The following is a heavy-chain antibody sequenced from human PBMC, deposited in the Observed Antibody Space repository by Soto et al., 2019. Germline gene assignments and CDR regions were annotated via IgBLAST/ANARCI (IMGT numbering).Heavy chain of an antibody. V-gene: IGHV1-69*13. CDR1: GGTFSSYA. CDR2: IIPIFGTA. D-gene: IGHD2-2*01. J-gene: IGHJ3*02. CDR3: VRDRPGGTSHNAFDI. Sequence: ASVKVSCKASGGTFSSYAISWVRQAPGQGLEWMGGIIPIFGTANYAQKFQGRVTITADESTSTAYMELSSLRSEDTAVYYCVRDRPGGTSHNAFDIWGQGTMVTVSS.